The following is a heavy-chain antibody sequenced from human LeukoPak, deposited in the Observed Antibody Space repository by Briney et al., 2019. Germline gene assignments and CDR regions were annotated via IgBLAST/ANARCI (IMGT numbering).Heavy chain of an antibody. J-gene: IGHJ4*02. V-gene: IGHV4-38-2*02. Sequence: SETLSLTCTVSGYSVSSGYYWGWIRQPPGKGLEWIGSIYHSGSTYYNPSLKSRVTISVDTSKNQFSLKLSSVTAADTAVYYCARPYGDPTDWGQGTLVTVSS. CDR2: IYHSGST. CDR1: GYSVSSGYY. D-gene: IGHD4-17*01. CDR3: ARPYGDPTD.